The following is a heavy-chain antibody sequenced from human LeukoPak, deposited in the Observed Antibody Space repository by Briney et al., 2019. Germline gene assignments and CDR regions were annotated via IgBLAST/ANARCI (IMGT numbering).Heavy chain of an antibody. CDR2: IYYSGST. CDR3: ARQGLGEFRDAFDI. Sequence: SETLSLTCTVSGGSISSYYWSWIRQPPGKGLEWIGYIYYSGSTNYNPSLKSRVTISVDTSKNQFSLKLSSATAADTAVYYCARQGLGEFRDAFDIWGQGTMVTVSS. J-gene: IGHJ3*02. V-gene: IGHV4-59*01. CDR1: GGSISSYY. D-gene: IGHD3-16*01.